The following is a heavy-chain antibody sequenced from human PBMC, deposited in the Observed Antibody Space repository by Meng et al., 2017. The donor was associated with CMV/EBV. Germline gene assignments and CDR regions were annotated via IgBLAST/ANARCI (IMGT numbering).Heavy chain of an antibody. V-gene: IGHV4-34*01. D-gene: IGHD6-13*01. CDR1: GGSFSGYY. CDR2: INHSGST. Sequence: SQTRSLTRAVYGGSFSGYYWSWIRQPPGKGLEWIGEINHSGSTNYNPSLKSRVTISVDTSKNQFSLKLSSVTAADTAVYYCARYSSWPGLASAWGQGTLVTVSS. J-gene: IGHJ5*02. CDR3: ARYSSWPGLASA.